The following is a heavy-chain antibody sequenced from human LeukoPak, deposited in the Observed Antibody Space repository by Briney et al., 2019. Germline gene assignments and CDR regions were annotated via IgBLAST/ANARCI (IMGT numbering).Heavy chain of an antibody. CDR1: GFTFSSYS. D-gene: IGHD2-2*02. Sequence: SGGSLRLSCEASGFTFSSYSMNWVRQAPGKGLEWVSSISSGSSYIYYADSVKGRFTISRDNAKNSLYLQMNSLRGEDTAVYYCARGAHFCSSTSCYIDYWGQGTLVTVSS. CDR2: ISSGSSYI. J-gene: IGHJ4*02. CDR3: ARGAHFCSSTSCYIDY. V-gene: IGHV3-21*01.